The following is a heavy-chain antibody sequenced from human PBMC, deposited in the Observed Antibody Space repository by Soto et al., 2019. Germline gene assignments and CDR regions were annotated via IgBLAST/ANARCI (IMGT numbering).Heavy chain of an antibody. CDR2: IYSSGST. D-gene: IGHD2-15*01. CDR3: ARDNHIPAALAGEWFDP. J-gene: IGHJ5*02. V-gene: IGHV4-4*07. CDR1: GGTLSGYY. Sequence: PSETLSLTCTVTGGTLSGYYWTWIRQSAGGGLEWIGRIYSSGSTNYNPSLKSRVTISLDTSMSHFSLRLRSVSAADTAVYYCARDNHIPAALAGEWFDPWGQGTLVTVSS.